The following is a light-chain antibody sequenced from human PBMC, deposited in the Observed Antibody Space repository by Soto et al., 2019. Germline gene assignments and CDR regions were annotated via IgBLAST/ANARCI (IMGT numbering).Light chain of an antibody. V-gene: IGKV3-11*01. J-gene: IGKJ5*01. CDR2: DAS. CDR1: QSVSSY. Sequence: EIVLTQSPATLSLSPGERATLSCRASQSVSSYLAWYQQKPGHAPRLLIYDASNRATGIPARFSGSGYGTDFTLTISSLEPKDFAVYYCQQRSNWLPITFGQGTRLEIK. CDR3: QQRSNWLPIT.